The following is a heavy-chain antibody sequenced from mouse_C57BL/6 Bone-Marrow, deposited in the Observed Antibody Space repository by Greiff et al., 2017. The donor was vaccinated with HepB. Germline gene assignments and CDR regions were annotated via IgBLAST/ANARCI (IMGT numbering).Heavy chain of an antibody. CDR1: GYTFTNSW. J-gene: IGHJ4*01. CDR3: TREGLGGRTMDY. D-gene: IGHD4-1*01. CDR2: IHPNSGDT. V-gene: IGHV1S130*01. Sequence: VQLQQSGSVLVRPGGSVKLSCKASGYTFTNSWMHWAKQRPGQGLEWLGRIHPNSGDTDYNDKFKSKATLTIDTSSNTTYVDLSSLTSEDSAVYYCTREGLGGRTMDYWGQGTSVTVSS.